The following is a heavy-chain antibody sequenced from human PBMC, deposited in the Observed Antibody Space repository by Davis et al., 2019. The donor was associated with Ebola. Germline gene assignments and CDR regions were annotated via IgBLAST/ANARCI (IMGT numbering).Heavy chain of an antibody. V-gene: IGHV1-2*04. D-gene: IGHD2-15*01. CDR2: INPNIGDT. CDR1: GYTFTGYY. Sequence: AASVKVSCKASGYTFTGYYIHWVRQAPGQGLEWTGWINPNIGDTKYSQKFQGWVTMTRDTPISTAYMELNRLTSDDTAVYYCARDRVCSGATCYAYFDFWGQGTLVTVSS. CDR3: ARDRVCSGATCYAYFDF. J-gene: IGHJ4*02.